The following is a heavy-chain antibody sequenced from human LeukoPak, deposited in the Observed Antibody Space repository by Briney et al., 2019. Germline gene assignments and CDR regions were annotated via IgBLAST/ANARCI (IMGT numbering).Heavy chain of an antibody. Sequence: GGSLRLSCAASDFTFSMYTMNWVRQAPGKGLEWVLSISSRSSSIDYADSLKGRFTISRDNAKNSLYLQMNSLRAEDTAVYYCARGRVRGVTMFDPWGQGTLVTVSS. J-gene: IGHJ5*02. V-gene: IGHV3-21*01. CDR2: ISSRSSSI. CDR3: ARGRVRGVTMFDP. CDR1: DFTFSMYT. D-gene: IGHD3-10*01.